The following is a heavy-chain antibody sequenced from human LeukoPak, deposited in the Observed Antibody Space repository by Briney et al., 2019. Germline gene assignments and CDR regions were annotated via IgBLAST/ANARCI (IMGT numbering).Heavy chain of an antibody. CDR3: AKRIYGDYSYWYFDL. V-gene: IGHV3-23*01. D-gene: IGHD4-17*01. CDR2: ISGSDGSP. CDR1: GLTFSSYA. Sequence: GGSLRLSCAASGLTFSSYAMSWVRQAPGKGLEWVSAISGSDGSPYYADSVKGRFTISRDNSKNTLYLQMNSLRAEDTAVYYCAKRIYGDYSYWYFDLWGRGTLVTVSS. J-gene: IGHJ2*01.